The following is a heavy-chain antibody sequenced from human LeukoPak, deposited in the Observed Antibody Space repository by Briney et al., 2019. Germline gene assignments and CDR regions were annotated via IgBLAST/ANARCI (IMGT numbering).Heavy chain of an antibody. CDR3: ARGGPLLACFGTLDS. Sequence: GGSLRLSCGASGFTFSDHYMTWIRQAPGKGLEWVSYISTSGGAIYYADSVKGRFTISRDNAKNSLFLQMNNLRAEDTAVYYCARGGPLLACFGTLDSWGQGPLVTVSS. J-gene: IGHJ4*02. CDR2: ISTSGGAI. V-gene: IGHV3-11*01. D-gene: IGHD3-3*02. CDR1: GFTFSDHY.